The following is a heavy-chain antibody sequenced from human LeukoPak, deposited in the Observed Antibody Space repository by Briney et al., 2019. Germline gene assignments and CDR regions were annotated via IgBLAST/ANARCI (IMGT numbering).Heavy chain of an antibody. CDR1: GGSISSYY. V-gene: IGHV4-4*07. J-gene: IGHJ1*01. CDR3: ARVKQPAYCSSTSCYRDIKYFQH. Sequence: PSETLSLTCTVSGGSISSYYWSWIRQPAGKGLEWIGRIYTSGSTNYNPSLKSRVTISVDTSKNQFSLKLSSVTAADTAVYYCARVKQPAYCSSTSCYRDIKYFQHWGQGTLVTVSS. CDR2: IYTSGST. D-gene: IGHD2-2*02.